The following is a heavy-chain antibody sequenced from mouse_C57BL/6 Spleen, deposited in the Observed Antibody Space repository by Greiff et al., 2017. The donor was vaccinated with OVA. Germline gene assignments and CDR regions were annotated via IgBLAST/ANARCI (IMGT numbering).Heavy chain of an antibody. Sequence: LVESGPELVKPGASVKISCKASGYSFTDYNMNWVKQSNGKSLEWIGVINPNYGTTSYNQKFKGKATLTVDQSSSTAYMQLNSLTSEDSAGYYCAREDITTVVPWGQGTTLTVSS. CDR1: GYSFTDYN. V-gene: IGHV1-39*01. D-gene: IGHD1-1*01. CDR3: AREDITTVVP. CDR2: INPNYGTT. J-gene: IGHJ2*01.